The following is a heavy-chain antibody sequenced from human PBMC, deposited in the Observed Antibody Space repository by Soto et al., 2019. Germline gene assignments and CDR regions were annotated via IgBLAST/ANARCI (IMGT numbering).Heavy chain of an antibody. CDR2: INPNSGGT. J-gene: IGHJ5*02. CDR3: ARDLGADYYDSSGYTWFDP. D-gene: IGHD3-22*01. Sequence: ASVKVSCKSSEYGFTDYYIHWVRQAPGQGLEWMGWINPNSGGTNYAQKFQGWVTMTRDTSISTAYMELSRLRSDDTAVYYCARDLGADYYDSSGYTWFDPWGQGTLVTVSS. CDR1: EYGFTDYY. V-gene: IGHV1-2*04.